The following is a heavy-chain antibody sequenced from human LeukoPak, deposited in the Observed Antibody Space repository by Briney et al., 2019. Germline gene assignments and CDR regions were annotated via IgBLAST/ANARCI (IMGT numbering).Heavy chain of an antibody. D-gene: IGHD2-2*02. CDR3: ARDPRQSHLVYTTGDY. Sequence: GGSLRLSCAASGFTFSSYSMNWVRQAPGKGLEWVSYISSSSSTMYYADSVKGRFTISRDNAKNSLYLQMNSLRAEDTAVYYCARDPRQSHLVYTTGDYWGQGTLVTVSS. CDR1: GFTFSSYS. V-gene: IGHV3-48*01. J-gene: IGHJ4*02. CDR2: ISSSSSTM.